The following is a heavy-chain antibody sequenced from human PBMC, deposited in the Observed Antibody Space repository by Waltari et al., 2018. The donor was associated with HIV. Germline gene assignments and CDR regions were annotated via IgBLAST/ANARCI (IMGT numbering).Heavy chain of an antibody. D-gene: IGHD4-17*01. CDR3: ARNGDYAPAY. V-gene: IGHV1-69*01. CDR2: ITPIFNTT. J-gene: IGHJ4*02. Sequence: QVQLVQSGAEVKKPGSSVKVSCRASGDTFRTYTISWVRQAPGQGLEGMGGITPIFNTTKYAQKFQGRVTLTADESTRTTYMELTSLRSDDTAMYYCARNGDYAPAYWGQGTLVTVSS. CDR1: GDTFRTYT.